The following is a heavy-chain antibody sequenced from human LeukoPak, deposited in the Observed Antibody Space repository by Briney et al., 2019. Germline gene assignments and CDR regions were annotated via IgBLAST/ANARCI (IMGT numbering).Heavy chain of an antibody. CDR1: GGSISSSSYY. CDR2: IYYSGST. CDR3: ARDGSGSYFYYFDY. J-gene: IGHJ4*02. V-gene: IGHV4-39*07. D-gene: IGHD1-26*01. Sequence: SETLSLTCTVSGGSISSSSYYWGWIRQPPGKGLEWIGSIYYSGSTYYNPSLKSRVTISVDTSKNQFSLKLSSVTAADTAAYYCARDGSGSYFYYFDYWGQGTLVTVSS.